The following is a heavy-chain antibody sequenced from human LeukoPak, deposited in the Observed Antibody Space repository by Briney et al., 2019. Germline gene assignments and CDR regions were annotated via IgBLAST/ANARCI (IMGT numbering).Heavy chain of an antibody. Sequence: ASVKVSCKASGYTFTGYHIHWVRQAPGQGLEWMGWINPNSGGTNYAQNLQGRVTMTRDTSISTAYMELSRPESDDTAVYYCARESTFDIWGQGTMVTVSS. J-gene: IGHJ3*02. V-gene: IGHV1-2*02. CDR2: INPNSGGT. CDR3: ARESTFDI. CDR1: GYTFTGYH.